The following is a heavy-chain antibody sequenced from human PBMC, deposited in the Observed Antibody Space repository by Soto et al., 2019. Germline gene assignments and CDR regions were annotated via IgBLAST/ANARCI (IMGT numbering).Heavy chain of an antibody. CDR2: ISAYNGNT. V-gene: IGHV1-18*01. Sequence: GASVKVSCKASGYTFASYAISWMRQAPGQGLEWMGWISAYNGNTNYAQKLQGRVTMTRDTSTSTVYMELSSLRSEDTAVYYCARGDGYDLPSLDYWGQGTLVTVSS. D-gene: IGHD5-12*01. CDR1: GYTFASYA. J-gene: IGHJ4*02. CDR3: ARGDGYDLPSLDY.